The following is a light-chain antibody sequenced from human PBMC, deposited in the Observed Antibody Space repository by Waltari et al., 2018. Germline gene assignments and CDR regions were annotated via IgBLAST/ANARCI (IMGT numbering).Light chain of an antibody. Sequence: IVMTQSPDSLAVSLGERPTISCKSSQSVLYSSNNKNHLAWYQQKSGQPPKLLISWASTRESGVPDRFSGSGSGTDFTLTISSLQTEDVAVYFCQQYYSSPVTFDGGTKVEIK. J-gene: IGKJ4*01. CDR2: WAS. CDR1: QSVLYSSNNKNH. CDR3: QQYYSSPVT. V-gene: IGKV4-1*01.